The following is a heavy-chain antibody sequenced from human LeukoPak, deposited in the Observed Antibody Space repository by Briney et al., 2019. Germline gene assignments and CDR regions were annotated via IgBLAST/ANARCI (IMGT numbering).Heavy chain of an antibody. CDR1: GFGFSTHD. Sequence: GGSLRLSCAASGFGFSTHDLSWGRQVPGKGPEWVSSISGSGTGTYYTDSVKGRFTISRDTSKNTLYLQMDNLRVEDTAVYYCAKAARDSSGYYPYWGQGTLVTVSS. CDR2: ISGSGTGT. J-gene: IGHJ4*02. V-gene: IGHV3-23*01. D-gene: IGHD3-22*01. CDR3: AKAARDSSGYYPY.